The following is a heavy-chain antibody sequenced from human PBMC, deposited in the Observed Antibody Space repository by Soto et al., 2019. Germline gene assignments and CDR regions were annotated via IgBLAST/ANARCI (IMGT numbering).Heavy chain of an antibody. J-gene: IGHJ4*02. V-gene: IGHV3-21*01. CDR2: ISSSGAFI. CDR1: GFTFSFYT. Sequence: PGGSLSLSCSASGFTFSFYTMSWFRQAPGGGLEWVSTISSSGAFIYYAVSVKGRFTISRDNAKNSLYLQMNSLRAEDTALYYCARVADYYDSSGYLPVVDWGQGTLVTVSS. D-gene: IGHD3-22*01. CDR3: ARVADYYDSSGYLPVVD.